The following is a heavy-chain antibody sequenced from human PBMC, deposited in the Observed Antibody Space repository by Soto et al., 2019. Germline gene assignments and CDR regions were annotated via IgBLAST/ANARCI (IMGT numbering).Heavy chain of an antibody. Sequence: EVQLVETGGGLIQPGGSLRLSCAASGFTVSSNYMSWVRQAPGKGLEWVSVIYSGGRTDYADSVKGRFTISRDNSKNTRYRQMNSLRAEDTAVYYCARARGGSGHYGMDVWCQGSTVTVSS. CDR2: IYSGGRT. CDR3: ARARGGSGHYGMDV. CDR1: GFTVSSNY. J-gene: IGHJ6*02. D-gene: IGHD3-10*01. V-gene: IGHV3-53*02.